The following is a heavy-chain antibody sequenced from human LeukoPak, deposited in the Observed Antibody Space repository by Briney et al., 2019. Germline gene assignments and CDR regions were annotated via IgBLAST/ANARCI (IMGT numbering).Heavy chain of an antibody. V-gene: IGHV4-59*11. CDR2: IYYSGNT. Sequence: SETLSLTCTVSGGTISSHYWSWIRQPPGKGLEWIGYIYYSGNTKYNPSLKSRVTMSVDTSKNQFYLKLSSVTAADTAVYYCARGGHDVDYYYYYYMDVWGKGTTVTVSS. J-gene: IGHJ6*03. D-gene: IGHD3-10*02. CDR3: ARGGHDVDYYYYYYMDV. CDR1: GGTISSHY.